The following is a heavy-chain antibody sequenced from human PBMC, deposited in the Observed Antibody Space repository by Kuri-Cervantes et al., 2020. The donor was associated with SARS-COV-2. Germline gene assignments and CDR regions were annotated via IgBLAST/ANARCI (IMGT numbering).Heavy chain of an antibody. Sequence: GESLKISCAASGFTFSSYSMNWVRQAPGKGLEWVAVISYDGSKKYYADSVKGRFAISRDNSKNTLYLQMNSLRAEDTAVYYCAKDEHHYDYVWGSYRYPYYYGMDVWGQGNTVTGAS. D-gene: IGHD3-16*02. J-gene: IGHJ6*01. CDR2: ISYDGSKK. CDR3: AKDEHHYDYVWGSYRYPYYYGMDV. CDR1: GFTFSSYS. V-gene: IGHV3-30*18.